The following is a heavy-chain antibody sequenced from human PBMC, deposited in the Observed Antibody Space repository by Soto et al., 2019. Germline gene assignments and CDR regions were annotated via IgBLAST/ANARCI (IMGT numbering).Heavy chain of an antibody. D-gene: IGHD1-7*01. Sequence: QVQLVESGGGVVQPGRSLRLSCAASGFTFSSYGMHWVCQAPGKGLEWVAVIWYDGSNKYYADSVKGRFTISRDNSKNTLYLQMNSLRAEATAVYYCARTLYNGNYGPYYYGMDVWGHGTTVTVSS. CDR3: ARTLYNGNYGPYYYGMDV. CDR2: IWYDGSNK. CDR1: GFTFSSYG. J-gene: IGHJ6*02. V-gene: IGHV3-33*01.